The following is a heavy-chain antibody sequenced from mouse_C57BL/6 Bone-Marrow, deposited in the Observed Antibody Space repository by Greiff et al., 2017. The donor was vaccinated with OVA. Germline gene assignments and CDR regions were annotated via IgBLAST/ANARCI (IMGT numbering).Heavy chain of an antibody. V-gene: IGHV1-18*01. CDR1: GYTFTDYN. Sequence: VQLKQSGPELVKPGASVKIPCKASGYTFTDYNMDWVKQSHGKSLEWIGDINPNNGGTIYNQKFKGKATLTVDKSSSTAYMELRSLTSEDTAVYYCARRDYGSSPYYFDYWGQGTTLTVSS. D-gene: IGHD1-1*01. CDR2: INPNNGGT. J-gene: IGHJ2*01. CDR3: ARRDYGSSPYYFDY.